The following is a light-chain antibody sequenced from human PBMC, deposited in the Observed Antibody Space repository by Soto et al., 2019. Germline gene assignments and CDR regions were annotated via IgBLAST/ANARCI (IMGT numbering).Light chain of an antibody. J-gene: IGKJ2*01. CDR3: LQYGSSPMYT. CDR2: GAF. CDR1: QSVDSNF. V-gene: IGKV3-20*01. Sequence: EIVLTQSPGTLSLSPGERATLSCRASQSVDSNFLSWYRQKPGQAPRRLIYGAFTRAAGTPDRFTGSGSGTDFTLTISRLEPEDFAVYYCLQYGSSPMYTFGQGTKLEIK.